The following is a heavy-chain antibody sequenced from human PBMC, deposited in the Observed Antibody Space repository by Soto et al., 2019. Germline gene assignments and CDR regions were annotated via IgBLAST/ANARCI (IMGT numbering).Heavy chain of an antibody. CDR1: GFSLSTSGVG. V-gene: IGHV2-5*02. CDR2: IYWDDDK. D-gene: IGHD2-21*02. CDR3: AHRQTYCGGHCYSGFDY. Sequence: QITLKESGPTLVKPTQTLTLTCTFSGFSLSTSGVGVGWIRQPPGKALEWLALIYWDDDKRYSPSLKSRLTITKATSKNQAVLTRTNQDPVDTATSHCAHRQTYCGGHCYSGFDYWGQGTLVTVSS. J-gene: IGHJ4*02.